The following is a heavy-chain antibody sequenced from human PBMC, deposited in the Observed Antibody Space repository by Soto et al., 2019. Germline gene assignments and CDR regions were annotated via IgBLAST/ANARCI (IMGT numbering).Heavy chain of an antibody. CDR1: GGPFSRGGYY. J-gene: IGHJ5*02. CDR2: IFYTGST. CDR3: ARSIDP. V-gene: IGHV4-31*03. Sequence: SETLSLTCTVSGGPFSRGGYYWSWIRQHPGKGLECIGYIFYTGSTYYNPTLKSRVTMSVDTSKRQFSLNLSSLTAADTAVYYCARSIDPWGQGTLVTVSS.